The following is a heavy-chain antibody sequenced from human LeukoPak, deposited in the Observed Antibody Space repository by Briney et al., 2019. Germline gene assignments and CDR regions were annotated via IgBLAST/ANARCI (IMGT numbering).Heavy chain of an antibody. CDR2: ISYDGSNK. Sequence: GRSLRLSCAASGFTFSSYAMHWVRQAPGKGLEWVAVISYDGSNKYYADSVEGRFTISRDSSKNTLYLQMNSLRAADTAVYYCARGSGYSYSFTGRERTKSRLDYWGQGTLVTVSS. CDR1: GFTFSSYA. J-gene: IGHJ4*02. D-gene: IGHD5-18*01. V-gene: IGHV3-30*04. CDR3: ARGSGYSYSFTGRERTKSRLDY.